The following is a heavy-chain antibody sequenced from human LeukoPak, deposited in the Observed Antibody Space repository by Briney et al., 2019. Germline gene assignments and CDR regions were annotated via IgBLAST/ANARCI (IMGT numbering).Heavy chain of an antibody. J-gene: IGHJ4*02. CDR3: ARNHMVRGVWD. D-gene: IGHD3-10*01. CDR2: IHYSGSS. Sequence: SETLSLTCTVSGDSTSNFYWNWIRQSPGKGLEWIGNIHYSGSSVYNPSLKSRGTISIDTSRRQFFLKLSSVTAADTAVYYCARNHMVRGVWDWGQGTLVTVSS. V-gene: IGHV4-59*12. CDR1: GDSTSNFY.